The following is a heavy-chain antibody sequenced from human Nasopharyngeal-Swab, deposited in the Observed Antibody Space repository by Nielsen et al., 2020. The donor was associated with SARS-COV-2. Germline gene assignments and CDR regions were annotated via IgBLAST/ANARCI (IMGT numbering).Heavy chain of an antibody. D-gene: IGHD3-22*01. CDR3: ARRYYYDSRGYSGFDY. Sequence: SATLSLTCTVSGGPISSSDYYWVWIRQPPGKGLEWIGSNYYSGSTYYNPSLKSRVTMSMDSSKNQFSLKLSSLTAADTAVYFCARRYYYDSRGYSGFDYWGHGTLVTVSS. CDR2: NYYSGST. J-gene: IGHJ4*01. V-gene: IGHV4-39*01. CDR1: GGPISSSDYY.